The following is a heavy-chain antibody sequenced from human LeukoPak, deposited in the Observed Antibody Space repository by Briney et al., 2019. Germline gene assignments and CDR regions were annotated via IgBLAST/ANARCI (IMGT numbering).Heavy chain of an antibody. CDR1: GFTFSSYA. D-gene: IGHD2-2*01. Sequence: GGSLRLSCAASGFTFSSYAMSWVRQAPGKGLEWVSAISGSGGSTYYADSVKVRFTISRDNAKNSLYLQMNSLRTEDTAVYYCARDSPSSTSWGYWGQGTLVTVSS. V-gene: IGHV3-23*01. J-gene: IGHJ4*02. CDR3: ARDSPSSTSWGY. CDR2: ISGSGGST.